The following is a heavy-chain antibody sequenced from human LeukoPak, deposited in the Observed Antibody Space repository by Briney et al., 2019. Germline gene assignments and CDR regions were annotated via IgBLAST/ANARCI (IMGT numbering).Heavy chain of an antibody. J-gene: IGHJ4*02. CDR3: ARDSIAVAGTIDY. V-gene: IGHV3-64*01. CDR1: GFTFSSYA. CDR2: ISSNGGST. Sequence: TGXXLXLSCAASGFTFSSYAMHWVRQAPGKGLEYVSAISSNGGSTYYANSVKGRFTIYRDNSKNPLYLQMGSLRAEDMAVYYCARDSIAVAGTIDYWGQGTLVTVSS. D-gene: IGHD6-19*01.